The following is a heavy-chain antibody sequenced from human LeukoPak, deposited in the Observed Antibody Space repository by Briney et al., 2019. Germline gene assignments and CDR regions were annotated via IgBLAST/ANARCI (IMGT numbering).Heavy chain of an antibody. CDR3: ARDPARAYSGSTRGAFDI. CDR2: ISAYNGNT. V-gene: IGHV1-18*01. D-gene: IGHD1-26*01. J-gene: IGHJ3*02. CDR1: GYTFTSYG. Sequence: ASVKVSCKASGYTFTSYGISWVRQAPGQGLEWMVWISAYNGNTNYAQKLQGRVTMTTDTSTSTAYMELRSLRSDDTAVYYCARDPARAYSGSTRGAFDIWGQGTMVTVSS.